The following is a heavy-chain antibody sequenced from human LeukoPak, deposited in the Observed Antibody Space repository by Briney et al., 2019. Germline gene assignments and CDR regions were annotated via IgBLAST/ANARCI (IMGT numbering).Heavy chain of an antibody. CDR2: INTNTGNP. CDR3: AIRGLYDSSGYFDY. Sequence: ASVKISCKASGYTFTNYAMNWVRQAPGQGLEWMGWINTNTGNPTYAQGFTGRFVFSLDTSVSTAYLQISSLKAEDTAVYYCAIRGLYDSSGYFDYWGQGTLVTVSS. V-gene: IGHV7-4-1*02. D-gene: IGHD3-22*01. CDR1: GYTFTNYA. J-gene: IGHJ4*02.